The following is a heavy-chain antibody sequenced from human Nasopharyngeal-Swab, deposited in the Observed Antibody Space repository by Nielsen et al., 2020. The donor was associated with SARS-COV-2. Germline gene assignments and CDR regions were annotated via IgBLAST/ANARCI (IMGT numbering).Heavy chain of an antibody. Sequence: ERLRLSCSASGIPFSSYSMNCVRQAPGKGLDWVSSISSSSSYIYYADSVNGRFTISSDKAKNSRYLQMNSLRAEDTFVYYWASWGIAARPDPWGQGTLVTVSS. D-gene: IGHD6-6*01. CDR2: ISSSSSYI. V-gene: IGHV3-21*04. CDR3: ASWGIAARPDP. J-gene: IGHJ5*02. CDR1: GIPFSSYS.